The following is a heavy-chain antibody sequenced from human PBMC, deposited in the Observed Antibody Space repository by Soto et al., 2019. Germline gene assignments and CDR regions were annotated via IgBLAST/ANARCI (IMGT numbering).Heavy chain of an antibody. CDR1: GFKVGSSY. Sequence: EVKVIESGGDLIEPGGSLRLSCAASGFKVGSSYVTWVRQAPGEGLEWVSVIVSGGSTHYAESVTGRFTVSRDISNNTVYLHMSSLRAEETAVYFCATVSRNVGIGYFDSWGLGTLVTVSS. V-gene: IGHV3-53*01. CDR2: IVSGGST. CDR3: ATVSRNVGIGYFDS. J-gene: IGHJ4*02. D-gene: IGHD1-26*01.